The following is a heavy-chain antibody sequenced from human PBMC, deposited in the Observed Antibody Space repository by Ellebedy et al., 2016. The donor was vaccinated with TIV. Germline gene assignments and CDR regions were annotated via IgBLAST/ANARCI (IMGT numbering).Heavy chain of an antibody. CDR1: GFTFSSYA. J-gene: IGHJ3*02. CDR3: ARGGDCSSTSCYLAFDI. V-gene: IGHV3-30-3*01. CDR2: ISYDGSNK. Sequence: GESLKISXAASGFTFSSYAMHWVRQAPGKGLEWVAVISYDGSNKYYADSVKGRFTISRDNSKNTLYLQMNSLRAEDTAVYYCARGGDCSSTSCYLAFDIWGQGTMVTVSS. D-gene: IGHD2-2*01.